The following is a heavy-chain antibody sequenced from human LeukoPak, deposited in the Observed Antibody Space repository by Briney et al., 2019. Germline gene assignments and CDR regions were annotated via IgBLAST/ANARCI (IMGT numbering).Heavy chain of an antibody. CDR3: ARAPNYGDYGWYFDL. J-gene: IGHJ2*01. CDR1: GGTFISYA. Sequence: SVKVSCKASGGTFISYAISWVRQAPGQGLEWMGGIIPIFGTANYAQKFQGRVTITTDESTSTAYMELSGLRSEDTAVHYCARAPNYGDYGWYFDLWGRGTLVTVSS. D-gene: IGHD4-17*01. CDR2: IIPIFGTA. V-gene: IGHV1-69*05.